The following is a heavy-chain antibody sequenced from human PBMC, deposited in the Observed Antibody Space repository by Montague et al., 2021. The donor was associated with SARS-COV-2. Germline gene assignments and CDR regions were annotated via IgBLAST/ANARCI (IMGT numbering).Heavy chain of an antibody. D-gene: IGHD1-26*01. V-gene: IGHV3-21*01. CDR2: ISSSSSYI. CDR3: ARDRGGSYPLDH. J-gene: IGHJ4*02. CDR1: GFTFSSYS. Sequence: SLRLSCAASGFTFSSYSMNWVRQAPGKGLEWVSSISSSSSYIYYADSVKGRFTISRDNAKNSLYLQMNSLRAEDTAVYYCARDRGGSYPLDHWGQGTLVTVSP.